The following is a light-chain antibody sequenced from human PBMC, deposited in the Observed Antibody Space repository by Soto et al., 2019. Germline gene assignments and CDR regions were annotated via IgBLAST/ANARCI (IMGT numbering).Light chain of an antibody. V-gene: IGKV3-15*01. CDR2: GVS. CDR3: QQYNNWPPIT. Sequence: EIVMTQFPATLSLSPGERATLSCRASQSVSTDLAWYQQKPGQGPRLLIYGVSTRATGIPARFSGSGSGSEFTLTISSLQSEDFAVYYCQQYNNWPPITFGQGTRLEIK. J-gene: IGKJ5*01. CDR1: QSVSTD.